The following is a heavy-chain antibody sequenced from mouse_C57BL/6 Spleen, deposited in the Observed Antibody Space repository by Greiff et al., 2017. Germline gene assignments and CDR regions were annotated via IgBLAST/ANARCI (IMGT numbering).Heavy chain of an antibody. CDR1: GYTFTSYG. CDR3: ANYYYASSYEYFDV. J-gene: IGHJ1*03. CDR2: IDPSDSYT. D-gene: IGHD1-1*01. V-gene: IGHV1-69*01. Sequence: VQLQQPGAELVMPGASVKLSCKASGYTFTSYGMHWVKQRPGQGLEWIGEIDPSDSYTKYNQKFKGKSTLTVDKSSSTAYMELSSLTSEDSAVYYCANYYYASSYEYFDVWGTGTTVTVAS.